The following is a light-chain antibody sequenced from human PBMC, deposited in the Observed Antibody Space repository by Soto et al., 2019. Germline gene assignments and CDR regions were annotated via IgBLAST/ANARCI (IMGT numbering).Light chain of an antibody. J-gene: IGLJ3*02. CDR1: SSDIGAYDY. V-gene: IGLV2-14*01. CDR3: CSYTVSATLV. CDR2: EVR. Sequence: SALAQPASLSGPPGQSITISCTGTSSDIGAYDYVSWYQHHPGKVPKVIIYEVRNRPSGVSNRFSGSKSGNTASLTISGLQAEDEADYYCCSYTVSATLVFGGGTKVTV.